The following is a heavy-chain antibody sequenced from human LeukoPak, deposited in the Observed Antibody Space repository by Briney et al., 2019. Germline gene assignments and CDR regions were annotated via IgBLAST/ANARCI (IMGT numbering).Heavy chain of an antibody. Sequence: PGGSLRLSCAASGFTFRSYGMHWVRQAPGKGLEYMAFIWYDGSNKYYAASVKGRFTISIDNSKNTLYLQMNSLRAEDTAGYYCAKDGGSTSGFDYWGQGTLVTGSS. CDR1: GFTFRSYG. D-gene: IGHD2-2*01. CDR2: IWYDGSNK. V-gene: IGHV3-30*02. CDR3: AKDGGSTSGFDY. J-gene: IGHJ4*02.